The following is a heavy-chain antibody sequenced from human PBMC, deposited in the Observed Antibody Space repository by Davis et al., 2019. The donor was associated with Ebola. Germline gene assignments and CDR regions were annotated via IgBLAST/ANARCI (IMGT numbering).Heavy chain of an antibody. CDR3: ARVGIAADGTNFDY. J-gene: IGHJ4*02. CDR1: GFTFSSYW. CDR2: INSDGSST. D-gene: IGHD6-13*01. Sequence: GESLKISCAASGFTFSSYWTHWVRQAPGKGLVWVSRINSDGSSTSYADSVKGRFTISRDNAKNTLYLQMNSLRDEDTAVFYCARVGIAADGTNFDYWGQGILVTVSS. V-gene: IGHV3-74*01.